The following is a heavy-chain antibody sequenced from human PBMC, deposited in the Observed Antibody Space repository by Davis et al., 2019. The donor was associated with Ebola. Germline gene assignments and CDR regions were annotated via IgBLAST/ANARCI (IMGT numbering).Heavy chain of an antibody. CDR3: ARDRGMIAAAGHFDY. CDR2: ISAYNGNT. V-gene: IGHV1-18*01. Sequence: ASVQVSCKASGYTFTSYGISWVRQAPAQGLEWLGWISAYNGNTNYSQKLQGRVTMTTDTSTSTAYMELRSLRSDDTAVYYCARDRGMIAAAGHFDYWGQGTLVTVSS. J-gene: IGHJ4*02. D-gene: IGHD6-13*01. CDR1: GYTFTSYG.